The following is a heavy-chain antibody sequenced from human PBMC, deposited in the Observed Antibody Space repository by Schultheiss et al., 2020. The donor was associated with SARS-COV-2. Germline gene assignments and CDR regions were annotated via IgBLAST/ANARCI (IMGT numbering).Heavy chain of an antibody. D-gene: IGHD3-10*01. Sequence: GGSLRLSCAASGFTFSSYEMNWVRQAPGKGLEWVSSISSSSSYIYYADSVKGRLSISRDNSKNTLYLQMNSLRAEDTAVYYCARALTRITMVRGVSGYYYYYGMDVWGQGTTVTVSS. V-gene: IGHV3-21*01. CDR1: GFTFSSYE. CDR2: ISSSSSYI. CDR3: ARALTRITMVRGVSGYYYYYGMDV. J-gene: IGHJ6*02.